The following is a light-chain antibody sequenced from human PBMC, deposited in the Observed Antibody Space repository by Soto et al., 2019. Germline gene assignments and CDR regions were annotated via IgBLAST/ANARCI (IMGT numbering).Light chain of an antibody. CDR2: AAS. V-gene: IGKV1-9*01. Sequence: IQLTQSPSSLSASVGDRVTITCRASQDISSSLGWYQQKPGKAPKLLIYAASILQSGVPSRFSGSGFGTDFTLTISSLQAEDFASYFCQQLRSYPSTCVGGTKVEIK. J-gene: IGKJ4*01. CDR3: QQLRSYPST. CDR1: QDISSS.